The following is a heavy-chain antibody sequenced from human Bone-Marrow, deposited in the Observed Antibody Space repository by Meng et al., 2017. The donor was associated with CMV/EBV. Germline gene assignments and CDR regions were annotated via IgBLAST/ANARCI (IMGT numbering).Heavy chain of an antibody. D-gene: IGHD4-17*01. J-gene: IGHJ4*02. CDR3: ARDSVTTKTLD. V-gene: IGHV3-30*19. CDR1: GFTFSSYG. CDR2: IWYDGSNK. Sequence: GGSLRLSCAASGFTFSSYGMHWVRQAPGKGLEWVAVIWYDGSNKYYADFVKGRFTISRDNSKNTLYLQMNSLRAEDTAVYYCARDSVTTKTLDWGQGTRVTISS.